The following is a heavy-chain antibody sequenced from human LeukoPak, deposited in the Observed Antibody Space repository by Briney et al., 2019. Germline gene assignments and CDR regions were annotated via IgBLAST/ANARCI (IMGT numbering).Heavy chain of an antibody. CDR1: GGSVSSGSYY. CDR2: IYYRGST. J-gene: IGHJ4*02. V-gene: IGHV4-61*01. D-gene: IGHD6-13*01. Sequence: SETLSLTCTVSGGSVSSGSYYWSWIRQPPGKGLEWIGYIYYRGSTNYNPSLKSRVTISVDTSKNQFSLKLSSVTAADTAVYYCARESIAAAGVDYWGQGTLVTVSS. CDR3: ARESIAAAGVDY.